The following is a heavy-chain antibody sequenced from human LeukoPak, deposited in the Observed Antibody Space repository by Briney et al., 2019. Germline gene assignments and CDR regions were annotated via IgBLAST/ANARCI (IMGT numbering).Heavy chain of an antibody. J-gene: IGHJ6*02. V-gene: IGHV3-9*01. D-gene: IGHD3-10*01. CDR1: GFTFDDYA. CDR2: ISWNSDSI. CDR3: AKGHYYGSGSIHRIYYGMDV. Sequence: GGSLRLSCAASGFTFDDYAMHWVRQAPGKGLEWVSSISWNSDSIGYADSVKGRFTISGDNAKNSLYLEMNSLRDEDTALYYCAKGHYYGSGSIHRIYYGMDVWGQGTTATVSS.